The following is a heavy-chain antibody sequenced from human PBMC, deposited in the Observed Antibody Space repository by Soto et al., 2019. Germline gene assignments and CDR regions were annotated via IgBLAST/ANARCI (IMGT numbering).Heavy chain of an antibody. J-gene: IGHJ5*02. D-gene: IGHD6-13*01. CDR1: GFTFSSNW. CDR3: ATVPWTAAAS. Sequence: EVQLVESGGGLVQPGGSLRLSCAASGFTFSSNWMNWVRQAPGKGLEWVATIKPDGSEQDYVGSVKGRFTISRDNAKNSVHLQMNSLRAEDTAVYYCATVPWTAAASWGQGTLVTVSS. CDR2: IKPDGSEQ. V-gene: IGHV3-7*01.